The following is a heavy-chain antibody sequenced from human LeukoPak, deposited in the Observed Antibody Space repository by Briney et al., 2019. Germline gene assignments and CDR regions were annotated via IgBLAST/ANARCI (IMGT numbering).Heavy chain of an antibody. Sequence: GESLKISCQGSGYSFTNFWIGWVRQPPGKGLEWMGIIYPGDSDTIYSPSFQGQVTISADRSISTVYLQWCSLKASDTAMYYCARLRGDSSSLYWGQGTLVTVSS. D-gene: IGHD6-6*01. V-gene: IGHV5-51*01. CDR3: ARLRGDSSSLY. CDR1: GYSFTNFW. J-gene: IGHJ1*01. CDR2: IYPGDSDT.